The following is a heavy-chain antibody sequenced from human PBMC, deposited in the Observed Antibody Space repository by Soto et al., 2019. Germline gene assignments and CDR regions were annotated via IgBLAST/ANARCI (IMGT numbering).Heavy chain of an antibody. D-gene: IGHD3-3*01. J-gene: IGHJ4*02. CDR1: GFTFSSYA. V-gene: IGHV3-30-3*01. Sequence: GGSLRLSCAASGFTFSSYAMHGVRQAPGKGLEWVAVISYDGSNKYYADSVKGRFTISRDNSKNTLYLQMNSLRAEDTAVYYCARDHGGTDFAEWTYYFEYWGQGTLVTVSS. CDR2: ISYDGSNK. CDR3: ARDHGGTDFAEWTYYFEY.